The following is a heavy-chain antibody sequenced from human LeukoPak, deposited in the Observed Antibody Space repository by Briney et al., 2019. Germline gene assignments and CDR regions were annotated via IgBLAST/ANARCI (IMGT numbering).Heavy chain of an antibody. D-gene: IGHD1-26*01. V-gene: IGHV3-21*01. CDR1: GFTFSSYS. CDR3: ARGLSWEGATTSDFFDY. J-gene: IGHJ4*02. CDR2: ISSSSSYI. Sequence: PGGSLRLSCAASGFTFSSYSMNWVRQAPGKGLEWVSSISSSSSYIYYADSVKGRFTISRDNAKNSLYLQMNSLRAEDTAVYYCARGLSWEGATTSDFFDYWGQGTLVTVSS.